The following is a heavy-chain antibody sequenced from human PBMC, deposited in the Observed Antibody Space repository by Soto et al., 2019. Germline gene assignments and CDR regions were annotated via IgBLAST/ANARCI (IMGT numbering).Heavy chain of an antibody. V-gene: IGHV3-33*06. CDR2: IWYDGSTK. J-gene: IGHJ4*02. Sequence: QVQLVESGGGVVQPGRALRLSCSASGFTFSDYGMHWVRQAPGKGLGWVAVIWYDGSTKHYTDSVEGRFTISRDNSKNTLYLQINRLRVEEAAVDYGAKVEFGGYLDYWGQGTRVIVSS. D-gene: IGHD3-10*01. CDR3: AKVEFGGYLDY. CDR1: GFTFSDYG.